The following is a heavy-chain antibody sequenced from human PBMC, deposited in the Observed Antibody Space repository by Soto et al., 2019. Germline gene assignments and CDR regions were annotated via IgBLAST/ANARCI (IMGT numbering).Heavy chain of an antibody. CDR3: ARYLPPLDFWRGYFSDDNFDY. Sequence: SETLSLTCTISGGSISSGGYYWSWIRQHPGKGLEWIGYIYYSGSTYYNPSLKSRVTISVDTSKNQFSLKLSSVTAADTAVYYCARYLPPLDFWRGYFSDDNFDYWGQGTLVTVSS. D-gene: IGHD3-3*01. CDR2: IYYSGST. CDR1: GGSISSGGYY. J-gene: IGHJ4*02. V-gene: IGHV4-31*03.